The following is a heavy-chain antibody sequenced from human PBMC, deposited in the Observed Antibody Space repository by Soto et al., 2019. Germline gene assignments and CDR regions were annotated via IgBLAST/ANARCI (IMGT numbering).Heavy chain of an antibody. CDR3: ARREIQGPIDY. V-gene: IGHV4-28*01. J-gene: IGHJ4*02. D-gene: IGHD1-26*01. CDR1: GYSISSSNW. Sequence: QVQLQESGPGLVKPSDTLSLTCAVSGYSISSSNWWGWIRQPPGKGLEWIGYIYYSGTTYYNPSLKSRLTMSVVTSKNQFSLKLTSVTAVDTAVYYCARREIQGPIDYWGQGTLVTVSS. CDR2: IYYSGTT.